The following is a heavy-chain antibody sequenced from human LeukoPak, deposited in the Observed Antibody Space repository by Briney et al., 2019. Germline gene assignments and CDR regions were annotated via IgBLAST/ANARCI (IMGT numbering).Heavy chain of an antibody. J-gene: IGHJ5*02. CDR1: GGSFSGYY. D-gene: IGHD6-19*01. CDR2: INHSGST. V-gene: IGHV4-34*01. Sequence: PSETLSLTCAVYGGSFSGYYWSWIRQPPGKGLEWIGEINHSGSTNYNPSLKSRVTISVDTSKNQFSLKLSSVTAADTAVYYCAGGKGYSSGWYGRNWFDPWGQGTLVTVSS. CDR3: AGGKGYSSGWYGRNWFDP.